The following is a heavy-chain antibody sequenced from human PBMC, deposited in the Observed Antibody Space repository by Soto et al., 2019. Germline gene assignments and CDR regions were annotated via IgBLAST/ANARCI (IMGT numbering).Heavy chain of an antibody. CDR2: INSGSTTV. J-gene: IGHJ4*02. CDR3: ARDPSRGFSSRFDN. Sequence: PGGSLRLSCAASGFTFNTYSMNWVRQAPGKGLEWVSYINSGSTTVYYANSVKGRFTISRDNAKNSVYLQMNSLRDEDTAVYYCARDPSRGFSSRFDNWGQGTLVTVSS. D-gene: IGHD3-10*01. CDR1: GFTFNTYS. V-gene: IGHV3-48*02.